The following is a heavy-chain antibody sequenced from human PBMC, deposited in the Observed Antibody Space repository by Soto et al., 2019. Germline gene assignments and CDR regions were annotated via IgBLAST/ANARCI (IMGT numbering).Heavy chain of an antibody. J-gene: IGHJ4*02. V-gene: IGHV1-3*01. D-gene: IGHD6-19*01. CDR1: GYTFTSYA. CDR3: AGNPSGWFHFDY. Sequence: ASAKVSCKASGYTFTSYAMHWVRQAPGQRLEWMGWINAGNGNTKYSQKFQGRVTITRDTSASTAYMELSSLRSEDTAVYYCAGNPSGWFHFDYWGQGTLVTVSS. CDR2: INAGNGNT.